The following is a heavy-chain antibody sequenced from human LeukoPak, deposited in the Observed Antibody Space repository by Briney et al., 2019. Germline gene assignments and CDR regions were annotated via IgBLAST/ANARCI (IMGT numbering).Heavy chain of an antibody. D-gene: IGHD6-13*01. V-gene: IGHV4-38-2*02. CDR2: IYQSGST. J-gene: IGHJ5*02. CDR1: RYSISSGYY. CDR3: ARAYARSWYRNWFDP. Sequence: KPSEVLSLTCTGSRYSISSGYYWGWIRQPPGKGLEWIGTIYQSGSTYYSPSLKSRVTISVDTSKNQFSLKLSSVPAADTAVYYCARAYARSWYRNWFDPWGQGTLVTVSS.